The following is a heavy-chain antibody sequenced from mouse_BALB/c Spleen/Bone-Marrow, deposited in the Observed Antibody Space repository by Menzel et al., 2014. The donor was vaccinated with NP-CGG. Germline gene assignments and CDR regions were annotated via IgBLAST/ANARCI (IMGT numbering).Heavy chain of an antibody. CDR3: ARGGISVDY. CDR2: IYPGDGDT. Sequence: VQLQQSGAELVRPGSSVKISCKASGYAFSVYWMNWVKRRPGQGLEWIGQIYPGDGDTNYDGKFKGRATLTADKSSNTAYMQLSSPTSEDSAVYFCARGGISVDYWGQGTTLTVSS. J-gene: IGHJ2*01. V-gene: IGHV1-80*01. CDR1: GYAFSVYW.